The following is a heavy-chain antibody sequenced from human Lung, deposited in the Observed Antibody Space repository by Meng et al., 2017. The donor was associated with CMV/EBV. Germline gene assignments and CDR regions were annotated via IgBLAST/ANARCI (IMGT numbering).Heavy chain of an antibody. D-gene: IGHD3-10*01. CDR2: MNPNSGNT. V-gene: IGHV1-8*03. CDR1: GYTFTSYD. CDR3: ARGAKNYYGSGRSADDGMDV. Sequence: ASXXVSXKASGYTFTSYDINWVRQATGQGLEWMGWMNPNSGNTGYAQKFQGRVTITRNTSISTAYMELSSLRSEDTAVYYCARGAKNYYGSGRSADDGMDVWXQGTTVTVSS. J-gene: IGHJ6*02.